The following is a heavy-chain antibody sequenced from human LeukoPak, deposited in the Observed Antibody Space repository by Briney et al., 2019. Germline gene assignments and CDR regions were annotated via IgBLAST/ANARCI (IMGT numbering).Heavy chain of an antibody. CDR1: GFTFSSYA. V-gene: IGHV3-23*01. CDR2: TGSTGVST. J-gene: IGHJ3*02. Sequence: GGSLRLSCAASGFTFSSYAMNWVRQAPGKGLEWVSGTGSTGVSTFYADSVKGRFTISRDNSKNTLYLQMTSLRAEDTAVYYCAKEYYGSGSYRTDAFDIWGQGTMVTVSS. CDR3: AKEYYGSGSYRTDAFDI. D-gene: IGHD3-10*01.